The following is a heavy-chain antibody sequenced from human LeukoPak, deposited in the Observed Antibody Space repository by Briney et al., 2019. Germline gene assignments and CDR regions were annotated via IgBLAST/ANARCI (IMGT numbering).Heavy chain of an antibody. CDR2: IYHNGIT. D-gene: IGHD3-10*01. J-gene: IGHJ4*02. V-gene: IGHV4-59*01. Sequence: GSLRLSCAASGFTFSSYSMNWIRQSPGKGLEWIGYIYHNGITNYNPSLKSRVTISIDTSKNEFSLKLASVIAADTAVYFCAREANYYGSGSYFEGTFDYWGQGSLVTVSS. CDR3: AREANYYGSGSYFEGTFDY. CDR1: GFTFSSYS.